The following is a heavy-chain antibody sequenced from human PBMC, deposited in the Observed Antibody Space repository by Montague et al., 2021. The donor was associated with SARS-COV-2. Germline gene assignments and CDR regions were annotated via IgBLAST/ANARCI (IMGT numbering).Heavy chain of an antibody. J-gene: IGHJ4*02. CDR2: IYYSGST. Sequence: SETLSLTCTVSGGSISSSSYYWGWIRQPPGKGLEWIGSIYYSGSTYYNPSLKSRVTISVDTSKNQFSLKLISVTAADTAVYYCASPGVYYDSSGLLGFDYWGQGTLVTVSS. CDR1: GGSISSSSYY. D-gene: IGHD3-22*01. CDR3: ASPGVYYDSSGLLGFDY. V-gene: IGHV4-39*01.